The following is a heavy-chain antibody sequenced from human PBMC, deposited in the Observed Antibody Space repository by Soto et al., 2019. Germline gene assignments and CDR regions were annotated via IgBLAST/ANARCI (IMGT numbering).Heavy chain of an antibody. D-gene: IGHD3-10*01. CDR3: ARQEPYYYGSGFGY. CDR2: IDPSDSYT. CDR1: GYSFTSYL. V-gene: IGHV5-10-1*01. J-gene: IGHJ4*02. Sequence: PGESLKISCKGSGYSFTSYLISWVRQMPGKGLEWMGRIDPSDSYTNYSRSFQGHVTISADKSISTAYLQWSSLKASDTAMYSCARQEPYYYGSGFGYWGQGTLVTVSS.